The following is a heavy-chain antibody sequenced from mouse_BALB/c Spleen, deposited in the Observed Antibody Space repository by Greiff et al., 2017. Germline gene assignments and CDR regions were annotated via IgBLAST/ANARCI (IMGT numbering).Heavy chain of an antibody. D-gene: IGHD1-1*01. CDR2: ISSGSSTI. CDR3: ARLRSAMDY. J-gene: IGHJ4*01. CDR1: GFTFSSFG. Sequence: EVHLVESGGGLVQPGGSRKLSCAASGFTFSSFGMHWVRQAPEKGLEWVAYISSGSSTIYYADTVKGRFTISRDNPKNTLFLQMTSLRSEDTAMYYCARLRSAMDYWGQGTSVTVSS. V-gene: IGHV5-17*02.